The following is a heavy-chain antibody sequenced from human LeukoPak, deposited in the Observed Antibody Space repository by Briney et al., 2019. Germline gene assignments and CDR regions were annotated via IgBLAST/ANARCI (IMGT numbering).Heavy chain of an antibody. V-gene: IGHV3-21*01. Sequence: GGSLRLSCAASGFTFSSYSMNWVRQAPGKGLEWVSSISSSSSYIYYADSVKGRFTISRDNAKNSLYLQMNSLRAEDTAVYYCARDGVVPAAILPFDYWGQGTLVTVSS. D-gene: IGHD2-2*02. CDR3: ARDGVVPAAILPFDY. J-gene: IGHJ4*02. CDR1: GFTFSSYS. CDR2: ISSSSSYI.